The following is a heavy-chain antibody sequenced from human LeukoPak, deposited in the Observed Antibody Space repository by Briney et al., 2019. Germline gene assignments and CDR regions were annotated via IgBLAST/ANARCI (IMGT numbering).Heavy chain of an antibody. D-gene: IGHD3-9*01. CDR3: ARDRRNHYDILTGYDTPMGY. CDR1: GYTFTSYG. CDR2: ISAYNGNT. Sequence: ASVKVSCKASGYTFTSYGISWVRQAPGQGLEWMGWISAYNGNTNYAQKLQGRVTMTRDTSISTAYMELRSLRSDDTAVYYCARDRRNHYDILTGYDTPMGYWGQGTLVTVSS. J-gene: IGHJ4*02. V-gene: IGHV1-18*01.